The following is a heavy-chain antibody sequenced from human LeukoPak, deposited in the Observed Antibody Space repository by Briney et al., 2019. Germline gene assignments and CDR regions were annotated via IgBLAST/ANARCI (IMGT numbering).Heavy chain of an antibody. D-gene: IGHD6-19*01. J-gene: IGHJ6*03. Sequence: PSETLSLTCTVSGGSISSYYWSWIRQPPGKGLEWIGYIYYSGSTNYNPSLKSRVTISVDTSKNQFSLKLSSMTATDTAVYYCARAGGAVAGSLYYYYYYMDVWGKGTTVTISS. V-gene: IGHV4-59*01. CDR3: ARAGGAVAGSLYYYYYYMDV. CDR1: GGSISSYY. CDR2: IYYSGST.